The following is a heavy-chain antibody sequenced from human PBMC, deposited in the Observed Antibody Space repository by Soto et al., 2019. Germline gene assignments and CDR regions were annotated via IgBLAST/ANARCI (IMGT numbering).Heavy chain of an antibody. CDR1: GGSISSSSYY. D-gene: IGHD6-6*01. J-gene: IGHJ4*02. CDR3: AREYSSSPEYYFDY. V-gene: IGHV4-61*05. CDR2: IHYSGST. Sequence: SETLSLTCTVSGGSISSSSYYWGWIRQPPGKGLEWIGYIHYSGSTNYNPSLKSRVTISVDTSKNQFSLKLSSVTAADTAVYYCAREYSSSPEYYFDYWGQGTLVTVSS.